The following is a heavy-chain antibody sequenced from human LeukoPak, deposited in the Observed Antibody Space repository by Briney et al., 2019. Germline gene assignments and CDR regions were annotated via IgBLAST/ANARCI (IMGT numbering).Heavy chain of an antibody. V-gene: IGHV3-23*01. Sequence: PGGSLRLSCAASGFTFSSVDMSWVRQAPGKGLEWVSGISAGGGTTYYADSVKGRFTISRDNSKNTLYLQFNRLRAEDTAVYYCARGTSGPDSWGQGTLVTVSS. J-gene: IGHJ4*02. CDR1: GFTFSSVD. CDR2: ISAGGGTT. D-gene: IGHD1-1*01. CDR3: ARGTSGPDS.